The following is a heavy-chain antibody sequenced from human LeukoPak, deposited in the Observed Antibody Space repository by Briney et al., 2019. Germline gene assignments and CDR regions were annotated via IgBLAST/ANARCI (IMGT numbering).Heavy chain of an antibody. Sequence: PSETLSLTCTVSGASIGSSSYYWGWIRQPPGKGLEWIGEINHSGSTNYNPSLKSRVTISVDTSKNQFSLKLSSVTAADTAVYYCARGGRLRYFDMGYWGQGTLVTVSS. CDR1: GASIGSSSYY. V-gene: IGHV4-39*07. CDR2: INHSGST. D-gene: IGHD3-9*01. CDR3: ARGGRLRYFDMGY. J-gene: IGHJ4*02.